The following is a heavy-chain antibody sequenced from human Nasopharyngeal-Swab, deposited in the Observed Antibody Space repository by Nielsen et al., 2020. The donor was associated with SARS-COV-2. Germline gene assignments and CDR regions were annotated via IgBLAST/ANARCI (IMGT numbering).Heavy chain of an antibody. J-gene: IGHJ6*03. Sequence: SETVSLTCDVSGGSIRSSNWWTWVRQPPGKGLEWIGEIHHGGNTNYNPSLTSRVSISVDKSKNQFSLELTSVTATDTAVYYCARAQRGLAATIFYDYMDVWGKGTTVTVSS. V-gene: IGHV4-4*02. CDR2: IHHGGNT. CDR3: ARAQRGLAATIFYDYMDV. D-gene: IGHD1-26*01. CDR1: GGSIRSSNW.